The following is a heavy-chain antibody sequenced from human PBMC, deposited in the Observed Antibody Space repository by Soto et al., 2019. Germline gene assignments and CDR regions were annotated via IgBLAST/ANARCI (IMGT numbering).Heavy chain of an antibody. J-gene: IGHJ6*02. Sequence: SETLSLTCTVSGGSISSYYWSWIRQPPGRGLEWIGYIYYSGSTNYNPSLKSRVTISVDTSKNQFSLKLSSVTAADTAVYYCARDGDYDSSGPKGYYYYYYGMDVWGQGTTVTVSS. CDR1: GGSISSYY. CDR2: IYYSGST. V-gene: IGHV4-59*01. D-gene: IGHD3-22*01. CDR3: ARDGDYDSSGPKGYYYYYYGMDV.